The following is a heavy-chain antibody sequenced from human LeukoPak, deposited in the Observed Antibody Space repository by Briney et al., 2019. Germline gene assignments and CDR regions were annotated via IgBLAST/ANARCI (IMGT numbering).Heavy chain of an antibody. V-gene: IGHV3-11*01. CDR1: GFTFSDPY. Sequence: GGSLRLSCAASGFTFSDPYMSWIRQAPGKGLEWVSKIPGGGDNVFYAASVRGRFTISRDNANNSLYLQMNSLRAEETGAYYCVREARVGSAGMSSAFDIWGQGTMVVVSS. J-gene: IGHJ3*02. CDR3: VREARVGSAGMSSAFDI. D-gene: IGHD1-1*01. CDR2: IPGGGDNV.